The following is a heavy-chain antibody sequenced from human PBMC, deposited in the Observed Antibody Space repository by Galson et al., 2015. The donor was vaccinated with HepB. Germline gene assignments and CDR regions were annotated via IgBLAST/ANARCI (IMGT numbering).Heavy chain of an antibody. J-gene: IGHJ4*02. Sequence: SVKVSCKASGYTFTSYAMHWVRQAPGQRLEWMGWINAGNGNTKYSQKFQGRVTITRDTSASTAYMELSSLRSEDTAVYYCARDTGGNFDFDYWGQGTLVTVSS. CDR3: ARDTGGNFDFDY. CDR1: GYTFTSYA. D-gene: IGHD4-23*01. CDR2: INAGNGNT. V-gene: IGHV1-3*01.